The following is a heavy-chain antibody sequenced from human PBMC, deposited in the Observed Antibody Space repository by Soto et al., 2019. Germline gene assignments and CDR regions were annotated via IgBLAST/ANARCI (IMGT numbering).Heavy chain of an antibody. J-gene: IGHJ4*02. CDR3: ARVKGLSGEY. V-gene: IGHV3-7*05. D-gene: IGHD1-26*01. CDR1: GFTFSNYW. CDR2: IKQDGSNK. Sequence: EVQLVESGGGLVQPGGSLRLSCAASGFTFSNYWMSWVRQAPGKGLEWVANIKQDGSNKYYVDSVKGRFTISRDNAKNSLYLQMNCLRAEDTAVSYCARVKGLSGEYWGQGNLVTVSS.